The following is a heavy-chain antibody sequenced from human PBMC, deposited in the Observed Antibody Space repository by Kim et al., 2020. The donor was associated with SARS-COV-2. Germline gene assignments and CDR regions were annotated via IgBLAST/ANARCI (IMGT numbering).Heavy chain of an antibody. J-gene: IGHJ5*02. CDR3: ARTILGYCSGGSCWVGDNWFDP. CDR1: GGSISSYY. V-gene: IGHV4-59*13. D-gene: IGHD2-15*01. Sequence: SETLSLTCTVSGGSISSYYWSWIRQPPGKGLEWIGYIYYSGSTNYNPSLKSRVTISVDTSKNQFSLKLSSVTAADTAVYYCARTILGYCSGGSCWVGDNWFDPWGQGTLVTVSS. CDR2: IYYSGST.